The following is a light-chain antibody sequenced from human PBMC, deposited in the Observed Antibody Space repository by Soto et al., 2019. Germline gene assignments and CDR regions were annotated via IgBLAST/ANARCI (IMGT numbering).Light chain of an antibody. Sequence: SALTQPRSVSGSPGQSVTISCTGTSSDVGGYNYVSWYQQHPGKAPKLMIYDVTKRPSGVPDRFSGSKSGNTASLTISGLQAEDEADYYCCSYAGSYTFLSWVFGGGTKLTVL. V-gene: IGLV2-11*01. J-gene: IGLJ3*02. CDR2: DVT. CDR3: CSYAGSYTFLSWV. CDR1: SSDVGGYNY.